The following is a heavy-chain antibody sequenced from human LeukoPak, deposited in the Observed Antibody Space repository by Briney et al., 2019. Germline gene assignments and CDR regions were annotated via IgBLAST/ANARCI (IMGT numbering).Heavy chain of an antibody. Sequence: GGSQRLSCAASGFTFSTYAMHWVRQAPGKGLEWVAAISYDGPNKRYADSVKGRFTISRDNSKNTLYLQMNSLRAEDTAVYYCARGVRIAVAGYIDYWGQGTLVTVSS. CDR1: GFTFSTYA. J-gene: IGHJ4*02. CDR3: ARGVRIAVAGYIDY. D-gene: IGHD6-19*01. V-gene: IGHV3-30*04. CDR2: ISYDGPNK.